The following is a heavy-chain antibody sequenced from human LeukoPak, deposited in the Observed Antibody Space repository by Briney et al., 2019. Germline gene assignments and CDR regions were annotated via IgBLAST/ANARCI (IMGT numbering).Heavy chain of an antibody. Sequence: PSETLSLTCTVSGGSISSSSYYWGWIRQPPGKGLEWIGYIYYSGSTYYNPSLKSRVTISVDTSKNQFSLKLSSVTAADTAVYYCARGHDCSSTSCYYYYYYMDVWGKGTTVTVSS. CDR3: ARGHDCSSTSCYYYYYYMDV. V-gene: IGHV4-30-4*08. CDR1: GGSISSSSYY. D-gene: IGHD2-2*01. CDR2: IYYSGST. J-gene: IGHJ6*03.